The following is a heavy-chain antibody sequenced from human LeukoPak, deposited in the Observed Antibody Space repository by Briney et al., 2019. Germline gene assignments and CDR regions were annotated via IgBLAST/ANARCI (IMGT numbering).Heavy chain of an antibody. CDR2: IYHSGST. CDR1: GGSISSGGYS. V-gene: IGHV4-30-2*01. CDR3: ARGIAVAGTFDY. J-gene: IGHJ4*02. D-gene: IGHD6-19*01. Sequence: PSETLSLTCAVSGGSISSGGYSWSWIRQPPGKGLEWIGYIYHSGSTYYNPSLKSRVTISVDRSKNQFSLKLSSVTAADTAVYYCARGIAVAGTFDYWGQGTLVTVSS.